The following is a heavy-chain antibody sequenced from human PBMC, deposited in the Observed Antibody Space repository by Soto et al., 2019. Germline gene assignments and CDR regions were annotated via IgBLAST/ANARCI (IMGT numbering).Heavy chain of an antibody. CDR2: IYYSGST. V-gene: IGHV4-31*03. D-gene: IGHD3-22*01. CDR3: ARARNLENYYDSSGLRTPNWFDH. CDR1: GGSISSGGYY. J-gene: IGHJ5*02. Sequence: SETLSLTCTVSGGSISSGGYYWSWIRQHPGKGLEWIGYIYYSGSTYYNPSLKSRVTISVDTSKNQFSLKLSSVTAADTAVYYCARARNLENYYDSSGLRTPNWFDHWGQGTLVTVSS.